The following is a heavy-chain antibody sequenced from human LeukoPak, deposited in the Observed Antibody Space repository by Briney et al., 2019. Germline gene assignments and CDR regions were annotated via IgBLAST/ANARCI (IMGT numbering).Heavy chain of an antibody. Sequence: GGSLRLSCAASEFTFSNAWMSWVRQAPGRGLEWVGRVKSKGDGGTADYAAPVKGRFTISRDDSKNTLYLQMNSLKTGDTAVYYCTARGRYSLYYWGQGSLVTVSS. CDR1: EFTFSNAW. CDR3: TARGRYSLYY. V-gene: IGHV3-15*01. CDR2: VKSKGDGGTA. D-gene: IGHD1-26*01. J-gene: IGHJ4*02.